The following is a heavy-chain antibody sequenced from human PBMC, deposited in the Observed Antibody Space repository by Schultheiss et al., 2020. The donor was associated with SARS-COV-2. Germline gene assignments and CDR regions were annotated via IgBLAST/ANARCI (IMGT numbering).Heavy chain of an antibody. D-gene: IGHD3-22*01. CDR2: IYYSGST. CDR1: GGSISSYY. Sequence: SETLSLTCTVSGGSISSYYWNWIRQPPGKGLEWIGYIYYSGSTNYNPSLKSRVTISVDTSKNQFSLKLSSVTAADTAVYYCARESGSSGTAWWGQGTLVTVSS. J-gene: IGHJ4*02. V-gene: IGHV4-59*12. CDR3: ARESGSSGTAW.